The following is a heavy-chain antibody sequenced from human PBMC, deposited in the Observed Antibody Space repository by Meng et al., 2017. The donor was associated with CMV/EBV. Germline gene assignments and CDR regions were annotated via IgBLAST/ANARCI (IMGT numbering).Heavy chain of an antibody. D-gene: IGHD3-10*01. CDR2: INHSGST. CDR3: ATLYSGSYYYYYYYYGMDV. Sequence: GSLRLSCAVYGGSFSGYYWSWIRQPPGKGLEWIGEINHSGSTNYNPSLKSRVTISVDTYKNQFSLKLSSVTAADTAVYYCATLYSGSYYYYYYYYGMDVWGQGTTVTVSS. CDR1: GGSFSGYY. J-gene: IGHJ6*02. V-gene: IGHV4-34*01.